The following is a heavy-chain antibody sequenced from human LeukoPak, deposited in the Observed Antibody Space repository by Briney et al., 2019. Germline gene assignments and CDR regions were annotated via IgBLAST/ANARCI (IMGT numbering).Heavy chain of an antibody. Sequence: GGSLRLSCAASGFGFSNYWMSWVRQAPGKGQEWVANMNEDGSEKNYVDSVKGRFTISRDNAQDSLYLQMNSLRAEDTAVYYCARDRGYSNFDCWGQGTLLTVSS. J-gene: IGHJ4*02. CDR2: MNEDGSEK. CDR1: GFGFSNYW. D-gene: IGHD4-11*01. V-gene: IGHV3-7*01. CDR3: ARDRGYSNFDC.